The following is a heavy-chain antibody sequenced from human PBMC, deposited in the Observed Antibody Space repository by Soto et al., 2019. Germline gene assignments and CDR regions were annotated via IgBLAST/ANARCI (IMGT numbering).Heavy chain of an antibody. CDR3: AKSSSSARVRGNWSDP. D-gene: IGHD2-2*01. CDR1: GFTFNRHA. J-gene: IGHJ5*02. V-gene: IGHV3-30-3*02. Sequence: HPGGSLRLSCAASGFTFNRHAIQWVRQAPGKGLEWVAVISYDGSNKYYADSVKGRFTISRDNSKNTLYLQMNSLRAEDTAVYYCAKSSSSARVRGNWSDPWGQGTLVTVSS. CDR2: ISYDGSNK.